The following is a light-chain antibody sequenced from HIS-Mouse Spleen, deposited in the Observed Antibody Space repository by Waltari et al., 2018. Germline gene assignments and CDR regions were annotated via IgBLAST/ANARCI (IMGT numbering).Light chain of an antibody. CDR1: QSVGSN. CDR2: GAS. Sequence: EIVMTQSPATLSVSTGERSTLPCRASQSVGSNVAWYQQKPGQAPRLLIHGASTRATGIPAKYSGSGSGTEFTLTSSSMQSEDVAVYYCQQYNNWATWTFGQGTKVEIK. V-gene: IGKV3-15*01. J-gene: IGKJ1*01. CDR3: QQYNNWATWT.